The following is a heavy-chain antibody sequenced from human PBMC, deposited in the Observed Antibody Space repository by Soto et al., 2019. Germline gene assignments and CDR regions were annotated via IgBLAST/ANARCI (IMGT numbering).Heavy chain of an antibody. CDR2: IYWDDDK. CDR3: AHRVLRAVFGLVTTTAIYFDF. J-gene: IGHJ4*02. CDR1: GFSLTTSGVG. Sequence: QITLNESGPTVVKPTETLTLTCTFSGFSLTTSGVGVGWVRQSQGKAPEWLAFIYWDDDKRYSTYLKSRLTITKDTSKNQVVLTMANVDPADTATYYCAHRVLRAVFGLVTTTAIYFDFWGQGTPVVVSS. V-gene: IGHV2-5*02. D-gene: IGHD3-3*01.